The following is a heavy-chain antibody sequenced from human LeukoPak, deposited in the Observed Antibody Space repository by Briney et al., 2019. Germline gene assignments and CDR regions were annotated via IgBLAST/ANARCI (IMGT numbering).Heavy chain of an antibody. Sequence: QPGGSLRLSCAASGFTFDDYAMHWVRQAPGKGLEWVSGISWNSGTIGYADSVKGRFAISRDNAKNSLYLQMNSLRAEDTALYYCEKDIERTTSYSYVCDYWAQEPLVPVSS. J-gene: IGHJ4*02. D-gene: IGHD5-18*01. CDR3: EKDIERTTSYSYVCDY. CDR2: ISWNSGTI. V-gene: IGHV3-9*01. CDR1: GFTFDDYA.